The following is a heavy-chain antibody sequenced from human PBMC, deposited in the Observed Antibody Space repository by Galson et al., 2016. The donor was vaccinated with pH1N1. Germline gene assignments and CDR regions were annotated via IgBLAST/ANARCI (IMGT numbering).Heavy chain of an antibody. CDR2: ISYSGNT. CDR3: AIAGSSRVHYSMDV. CDR1: GGSISSRDTF. Sequence: TLSLTCTVSGGSISSRDTFWTWIRQPPRRGLEWIGYISYSGNTYYNPSLKSRVAISKDTSRNQFSLKVTSVTAADTAVYFCAIAGSSRVHYSMDVWGQGTTVTVSS. J-gene: IGHJ6*02. V-gene: IGHV4-30-4*01. D-gene: IGHD2-2*01.